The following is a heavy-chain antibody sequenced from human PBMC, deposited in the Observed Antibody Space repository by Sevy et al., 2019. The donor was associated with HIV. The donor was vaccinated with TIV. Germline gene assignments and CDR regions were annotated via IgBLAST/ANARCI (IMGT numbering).Heavy chain of an antibody. J-gene: IGHJ4*02. CDR1: GFTFDDHT. CDR3: AKDMASGGGGAYYFDY. V-gene: IGHV3-43*01. D-gene: IGHD3-16*01. CDR2: ISWDGGST. Sequence: GGSLRLSCAASGFTFDDHTMHWVRQPPGKGLEWVSLISWDGGSTYYADSVKGRFTISRDNSKNSLFLQMNSLGAEDTALYYWAKDMASGGGGAYYFDYWCQGTLVTVSS.